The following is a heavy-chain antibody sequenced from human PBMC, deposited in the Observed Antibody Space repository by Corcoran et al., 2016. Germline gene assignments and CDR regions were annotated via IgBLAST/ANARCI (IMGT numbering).Heavy chain of an antibody. CDR3: AGEGPYSSGGGY. CDR2: FYYSGGT. D-gene: IGHD6-19*01. Sequence: QLQLQESGPGLVKPSETLSLTCTVSGGSISSSSYYWGWIRQPPGQGLEWIGSFYYSGGTYYNPSLKSRVTISVDTSKNKFSLKLSSVTAADTAVYYCAGEGPYSSGGGYWGQGTLVTVSS. CDR1: GGSISSSSYY. V-gene: IGHV4-39*07. J-gene: IGHJ4*02.